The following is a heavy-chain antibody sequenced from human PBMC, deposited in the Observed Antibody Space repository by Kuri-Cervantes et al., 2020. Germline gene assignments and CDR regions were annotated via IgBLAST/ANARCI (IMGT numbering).Heavy chain of an antibody. J-gene: IGHJ4*02. CDR2: IKQDGSEN. Sequence: GGSLRLSCAASGFTFSSYWMSWVRQAPGKGLQWVANIKQDGSENYYVDSVKGRFTISRDNAKNSLYLQMNSLRAEDTAVYYCARERSGYSYGHKFYYFDYWGQGTLVTVSS. CDR3: ARERSGYSYGHKFYYFDY. D-gene: IGHD5-18*01. V-gene: IGHV3-7*01. CDR1: GFTFSSYW.